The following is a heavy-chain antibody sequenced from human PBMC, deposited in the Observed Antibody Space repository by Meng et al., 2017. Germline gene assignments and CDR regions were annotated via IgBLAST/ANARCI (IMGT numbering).Heavy chain of an antibody. CDR1: GYTFTSYG. Sequence: QVQLVQSGAEVKKPGASGKVSCKASGYTFTSYGISWVRQAPGQGLEWMGWISAYDGDTKYAQNLQGRLTMTTDTSTSTAYMVLRSLRSDDTAVYYCARGPRRFWSGYRLYYFDNWGQGTLVTVSS. J-gene: IGHJ4*02. CDR3: ARGPRRFWSGYRLYYFDN. V-gene: IGHV1-18*01. D-gene: IGHD3-3*01. CDR2: ISAYDGDT.